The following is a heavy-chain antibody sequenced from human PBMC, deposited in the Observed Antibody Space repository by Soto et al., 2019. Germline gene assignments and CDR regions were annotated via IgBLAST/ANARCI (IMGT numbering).Heavy chain of an antibody. CDR3: ARLVVGIIGDAPYYYYYYMDV. D-gene: IGHD7-27*01. Sequence: SETLSLTCSVSGGSISSYYWSWSRQPPGKGLEWVGYIYYSGSTNYNPSLKSRVTISVDKSKNQFSLKLSSVTAADTAVYYRARLVVGIIGDAPYYYYYYMDVWGKGTSVTVFS. CDR1: GGSISSYY. J-gene: IGHJ6*03. CDR2: IYYSGST. V-gene: IGHV4-59*01.